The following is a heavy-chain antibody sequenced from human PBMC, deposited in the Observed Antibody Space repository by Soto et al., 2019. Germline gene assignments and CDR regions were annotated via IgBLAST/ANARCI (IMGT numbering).Heavy chain of an antibody. Sequence: GASVKVSCKASGYTFTSYGISWVRQAPGQGLEWMGWISAYNGNTNYAQKLQGRVTMTTDTSTSTAYMELRSLRSDDTAVYYCARDIVVVVAARSPYYYYGMDVWGQGTTVTVSS. V-gene: IGHV1-18*04. CDR2: ISAYNGNT. CDR3: ARDIVVVVAARSPYYYYGMDV. CDR1: GYTFTSYG. D-gene: IGHD2-15*01. J-gene: IGHJ6*02.